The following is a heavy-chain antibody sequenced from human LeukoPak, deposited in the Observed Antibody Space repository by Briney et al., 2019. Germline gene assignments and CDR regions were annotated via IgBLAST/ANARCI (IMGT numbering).Heavy chain of an antibody. CDR2: INHSGST. CDR3: ARTATALLWFGEPMDV. J-gene: IGHJ6*02. Sequence: SETLSLTCAVYGGSFSGYYWSWIRQPPGKGLEWIGEINHSGSTNYNPSLKSRVTISVDKSKDQFSLKLSSVTAADTAVYYCARTATALLWFGEPMDVWGQGTTVTVSS. V-gene: IGHV4-34*01. D-gene: IGHD3-10*01. CDR1: GGSFSGYY.